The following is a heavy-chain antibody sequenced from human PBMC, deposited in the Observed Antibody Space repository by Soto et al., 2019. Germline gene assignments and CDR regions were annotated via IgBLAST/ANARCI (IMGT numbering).Heavy chain of an antibody. Sequence: SVKVSCKASGGTFSSYASSWVRQAPGQGLEWMGGIIHIFGTANYAQKFTGRVTITADEATSTAYMELSSLRSEDTAVYYCAINMGVAVADDYYYNGMEVWG. D-gene: IGHD6-19*01. CDR1: GGTFSSYA. CDR2: IIHIFGTA. J-gene: IGHJ6*02. CDR3: AINMGVAVADDYYYNGMEV. V-gene: IGHV1-69*13.